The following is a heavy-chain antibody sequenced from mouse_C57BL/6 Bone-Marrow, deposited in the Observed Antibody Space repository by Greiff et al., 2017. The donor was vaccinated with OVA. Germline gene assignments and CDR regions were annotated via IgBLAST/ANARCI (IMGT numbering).Heavy chain of an antibody. Sequence: VQLKESGTVLARPGASVKMSCKTSGYTFTSYWMHWVKQRPGQGLEWIGAIYPGNSDTSYNQKFKGKANLTAVTSARHAYMELRRLTNEDSAVYVCKRDGDVWFAYWGQGTLVTVSA. CDR3: KRDGDVWFAY. D-gene: IGHD3-3*01. V-gene: IGHV1-5*01. J-gene: IGHJ3*01. CDR2: IYPGNSDT. CDR1: GYTFTSYW.